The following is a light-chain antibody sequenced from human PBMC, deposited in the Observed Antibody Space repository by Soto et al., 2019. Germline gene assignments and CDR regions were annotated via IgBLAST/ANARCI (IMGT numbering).Light chain of an antibody. J-gene: IGLJ1*01. CDR2: EVT. Sequence: QSALTQPPSASGSPGQSVTISCTGTSGDVGAYDYVSWYQQHPGKAPKLLIYEVTKRPLGVPDRFSGSKSGNAASLTVSGLQAEDEADYYCSSYADSSNYVFGTGTKLTVL. V-gene: IGLV2-8*01. CDR3: SSYADSSNYV. CDR1: SGDVGAYDY.